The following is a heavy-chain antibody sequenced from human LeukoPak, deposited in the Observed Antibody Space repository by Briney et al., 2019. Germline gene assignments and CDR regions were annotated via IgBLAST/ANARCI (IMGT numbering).Heavy chain of an antibody. Sequence: SETLSLTCTVSGGSLSSYYWSWIRQPPGKGLEWIGYIYYSGSTNYNPSLKSRVTISVDTSKNQFSLKLSSVTAADTAVYYCARARPDCTNGVCSPFDFWGQGTLVTVSS. J-gene: IGHJ4*02. CDR1: GGSLSSYY. V-gene: IGHV4-59*01. CDR2: IYYSGST. CDR3: ARARPDCTNGVCSPFDF. D-gene: IGHD2-8*01.